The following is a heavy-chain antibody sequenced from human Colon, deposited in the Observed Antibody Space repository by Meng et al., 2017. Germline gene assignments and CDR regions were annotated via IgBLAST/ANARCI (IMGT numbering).Heavy chain of an antibody. D-gene: IGHD6-13*01. CDR1: GFTFSSYA. Sequence: GGSLRLSCAASGFTFSSYAMHWVRQAPGKGLEWVAVISYDGSNKYYADSVKGRFTISRDNSKNTLYLQMNGLRAEDTAMYYCATERTPLAAAGTELDYWGQGTLVTVSS. CDR3: ATERTPLAAAGTELDY. CDR2: ISYDGSNK. V-gene: IGHV3-30*04. J-gene: IGHJ4*02.